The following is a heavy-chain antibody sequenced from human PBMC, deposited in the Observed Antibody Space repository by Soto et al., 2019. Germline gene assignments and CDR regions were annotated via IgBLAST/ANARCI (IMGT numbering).Heavy chain of an antibody. CDR1: GSRFSNYV. J-gene: IGHJ4*02. Sequence: QVQLVQSGAEVKTPGSSLKVSCTVSGSRFSNYVISWVRQAPGHGLEWLGRTIPIFNTTQYAQKFQGRVTITADKSTNTASLELSRLRSDDTAVYYCAREGRGKKAGYNGLVSLGYWGQGTLVTVSS. CDR3: AREGRGKKAGYNGLVSLGY. D-gene: IGHD2-2*02. CDR2: TIPIFNTT. V-gene: IGHV1-69*06.